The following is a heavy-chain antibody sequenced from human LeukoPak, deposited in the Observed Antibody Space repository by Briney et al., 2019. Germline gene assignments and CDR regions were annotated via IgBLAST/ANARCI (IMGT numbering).Heavy chain of an antibody. CDR2: INSDGSST. D-gene: IGHD3-16*02. CDR1: GFTFSSYW. Sequence: GGSLRLSCAASGFTFSSYWMHWVRQAPGKGLVWVSRINSDGSSTSYADSVKGRFTISRDNAKNTLYLQMNSLRAEDTAVYYCARDLGMITLGGVIINWGQGTLVTVSS. J-gene: IGHJ4*02. V-gene: IGHV3-74*01. CDR3: ARDLGMITLGGVIIN.